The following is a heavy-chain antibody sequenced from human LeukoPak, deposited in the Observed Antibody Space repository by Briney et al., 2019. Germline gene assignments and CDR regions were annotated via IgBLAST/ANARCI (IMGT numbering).Heavy chain of an antibody. D-gene: IGHD2-21*02. CDR3: ARWSCGSGGDCHEFDH. V-gene: IGHV4-59*02. J-gene: IGHJ4*02. Sequence: PSETLSLTCTVSGGPVRSYYWSWIRQPQSPGKGLEWIGYVHYSGGTNYNPSLKSRVTISMDMSKNQISLRLRSVTAADTAVYYCARWSCGSGGDCHEFDHWGQGTLVTVSS. CDR1: GGPVRSYY. CDR2: VHYSGGT.